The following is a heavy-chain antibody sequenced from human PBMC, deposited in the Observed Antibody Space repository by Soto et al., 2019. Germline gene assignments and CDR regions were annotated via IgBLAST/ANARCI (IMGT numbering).Heavy chain of an antibody. CDR3: ARGVAPYYFDY. V-gene: IGHV3-30*03. CDR2: ISYDGSNR. Sequence: PVGSLRLSCAASGFTFSSYGIHWVRQAPGKGLEWVAIISYDGSNRNYADSVKGRFTISRDNSKNTVFLQMNSLRPEDTAVYYCARGVAPYYFDYWGQGTLVTVSS. CDR1: GFTFSSYG. D-gene: IGHD2-15*01. J-gene: IGHJ4*02.